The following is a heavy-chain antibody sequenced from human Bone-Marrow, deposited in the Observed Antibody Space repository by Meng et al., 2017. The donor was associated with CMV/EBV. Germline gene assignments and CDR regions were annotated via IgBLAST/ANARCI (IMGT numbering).Heavy chain of an antibody. CDR1: SGDYY. V-gene: IGHV4-30-4*01. Sequence: SGDYYWSWIRQPPGKGLEWIGYIYYSGSTYYTPSLKSRVTISVDTSKNQFSLKLSSVTAADTAVYYCARVLKGRFLEWPLPGVYFDYWGQGTLVTVSS. D-gene: IGHD3-3*01. J-gene: IGHJ4*02. CDR3: ARVLKGRFLEWPLPGVYFDY. CDR2: IYYSGST.